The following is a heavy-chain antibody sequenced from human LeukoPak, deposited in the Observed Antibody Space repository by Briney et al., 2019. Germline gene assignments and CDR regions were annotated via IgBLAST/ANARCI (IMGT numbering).Heavy chain of an antibody. V-gene: IGHV3-33*01. CDR1: GFTFSSYG. CDR2: IWYDGSNK. Sequence: PRRSLRLSCAASGFTFSSYGMHWVRQAPGMGLEWVAVIWYDGSNKYYADSVKGRFTISRDNSKNTLYLQMNSLRAEDTAVYYCARDLRSGYPYYYYGMDVWGQGTTVTVSS. J-gene: IGHJ6*02. D-gene: IGHD3-3*01. CDR3: ARDLRSGYPYYYYGMDV.